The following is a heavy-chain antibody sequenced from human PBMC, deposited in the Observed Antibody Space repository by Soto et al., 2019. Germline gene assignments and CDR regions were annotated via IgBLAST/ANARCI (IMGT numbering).Heavy chain of an antibody. CDR1: GFTFSSYE. CDR2: ISSSGLTI. J-gene: IGHJ4*02. V-gene: IGHV3-48*03. Sequence: EVQLVESGGGLVQPGGSLRLSCAASGFTFSSYEMNWVRQAPGKGLEWVSYISSSGLTIYYADSMKGRFTISRDNAKNSLYLQMNSLRAEDTAVYYCARVIGWLQFGAGDYWGQGTLVTVSS. CDR3: ARVIGWLQFGAGDY. D-gene: IGHD5-12*01.